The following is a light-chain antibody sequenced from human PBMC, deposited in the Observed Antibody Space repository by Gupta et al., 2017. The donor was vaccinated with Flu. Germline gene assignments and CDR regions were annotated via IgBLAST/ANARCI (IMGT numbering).Light chain of an antibody. CDR3: GTWDSSLSAVV. V-gene: IGLV1-51*01. J-gene: IGLJ2*01. CDR2: DNN. CDR1: SSNIGNNY. Sequence: QSVLPQPPSVSAAPGQTVTIPCSGSSSNIGNNYVSWYQQLPGTAPKLLIYDNNKRPSGIPDRFSGSKSGTSATLGITGLQTGDEADYYCGTWDSSLSAVVFGGGTKLTVL.